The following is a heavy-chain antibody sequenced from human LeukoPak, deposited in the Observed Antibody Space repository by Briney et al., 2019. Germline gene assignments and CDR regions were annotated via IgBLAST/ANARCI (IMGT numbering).Heavy chain of an antibody. D-gene: IGHD3-9*01. CDR3: AKHLRTHVWFFDY. CDR2: ISGSGRQT. CDR1: GFTFSSYA. J-gene: IGHJ4*02. Sequence: GGSLRLSCAPSGFTFSSYALSWVRQAPGKGLEWVSLISGSGRQTEYGDSVKGRFTISRDNSKNTLSLQINSLKAEDTAIYYCAKHLRTHVWFFDYWGQGTLVTVSS. V-gene: IGHV3-23*01.